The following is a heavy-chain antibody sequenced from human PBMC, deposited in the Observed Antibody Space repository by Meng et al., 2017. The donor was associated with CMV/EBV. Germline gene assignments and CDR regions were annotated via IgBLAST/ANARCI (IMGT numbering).Heavy chain of an antibody. D-gene: IGHD1-26*01. CDR2: VIPIFGNA. CDR3: ARGEGLVGDWFDP. J-gene: IGHJ5*02. CDR1: GVTLSSFA. V-gene: IGHV1-69*12. Sequence: HLVQSGASGTEPGSPSKVPCKACGVTLSSFAIGGLQQGSGRELAGMGVVIPIFGNASDAKKFQRRVTITADESTSTAYMELSSLRSEETAVYYCARGEGLVGDWFDPWGQGTLVTVSS.